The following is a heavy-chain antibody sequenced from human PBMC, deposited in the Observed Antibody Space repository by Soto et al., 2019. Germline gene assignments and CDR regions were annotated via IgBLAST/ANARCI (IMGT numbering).Heavy chain of an antibody. V-gene: IGHV4-38-2*01. CDR1: GYSISSGNY. J-gene: IGHJ6*02. CDR3: RSSTSCYDESCVDV. Sequence: PSETLSLTCAVSGYSISSGNYWAWIRQPPGRGLEWIGSLYHIGSTHYNTSLKSRVTISADTSKNRFSLELSSVTAADTAIYYCRSSTSCYDESCVDVWGQGTMVTVSS. D-gene: IGHD2-2*01. CDR2: LYHIGST.